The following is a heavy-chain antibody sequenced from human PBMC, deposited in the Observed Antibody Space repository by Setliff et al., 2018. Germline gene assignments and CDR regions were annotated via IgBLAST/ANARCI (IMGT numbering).Heavy chain of an antibody. CDR3: ARQIGSSLSHFYYYMDV. J-gene: IGHJ6*03. V-gene: IGHV5-51*01. CDR2: IYPDDSDT. Sequence: HGESLKISCKGSGYNFASYWIAWVRQMPGKGLEWMGIIYPDDSDTRYSPSFQGQVTISADKSISTAYLQWSSLQASDTAMYYCARQIGSSLSHFYYYMDVWGKGTTVTVSS. CDR1: GYNFASYW. D-gene: IGHD6-19*01.